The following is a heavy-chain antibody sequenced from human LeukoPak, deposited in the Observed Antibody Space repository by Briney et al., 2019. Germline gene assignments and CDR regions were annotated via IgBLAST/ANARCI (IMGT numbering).Heavy chain of an antibody. D-gene: IGHD4-17*01. CDR1: GGSFSSYY. CDR2: IYYSGST. V-gene: IGHV4-39*07. CDR3: ARAGGYGTNYYYYYYMDV. J-gene: IGHJ6*03. Sequence: SETLSPTCAVYGGSFSSYYWGWIRQPPGKGLEWIGSIYYSGSTYYNPSLKSRVTISVDTSKNQFSLKLSSVTAADTAVYYCARAGGYGTNYYYYYYMDVWGKGTTVTVSS.